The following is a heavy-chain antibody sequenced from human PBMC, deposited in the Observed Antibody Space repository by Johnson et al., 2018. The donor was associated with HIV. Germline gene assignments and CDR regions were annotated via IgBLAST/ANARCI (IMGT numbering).Heavy chain of an antibody. D-gene: IGHD5-24*01. CDR2: ISGGASTI. CDR3: ARAMRWPNSFDI. J-gene: IGHJ3*02. V-gene: IGHV3-11*04. Sequence: QAQLVESGGGLVNPGGSLRLSCAASGFTFSDYYMTWIRQAPGKGLEWVSYISGGASTISYADSVKGRFTISRDNAKNSLYLQMNSLRAEDTAVYYCARAMRWPNSFDIRGQGTMVTVSS. CDR1: GFTFSDYY.